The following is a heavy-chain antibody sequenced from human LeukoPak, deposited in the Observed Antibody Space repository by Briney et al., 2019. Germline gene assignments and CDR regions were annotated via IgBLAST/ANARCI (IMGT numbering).Heavy chain of an antibody. V-gene: IGHV4-4*02. D-gene: IGHD3-22*01. CDR3: AGLVGRYSSGLYYYYFDY. CDR1: GDSINSLDL. J-gene: IGHJ4*02. CDR2: MYLSGTT. Sequence: SETLSLTCTVSGDSINSLDLWSWVRQPPGKGLGWIGEMYLSGTTHSNPSVKSRVTISIDKSKNQFFLNLSSVTAADTAVYYCAGLVGRYSSGLYYYYFDYWGQGTLVTVSS.